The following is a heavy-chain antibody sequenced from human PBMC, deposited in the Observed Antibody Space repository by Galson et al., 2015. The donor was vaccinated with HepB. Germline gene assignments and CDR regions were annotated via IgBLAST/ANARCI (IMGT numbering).Heavy chain of an antibody. D-gene: IGHD6-6*01. V-gene: IGHV6-1*01. CDR1: GDSVSSNSVA. J-gene: IGHJ5*02. CDR3: ARAERSSSEGLWWFDP. CDR2: TYYRSKWYN. Sequence: CAISGDSVSSNSVAWNWIRQSPSRGLEWLGRTYYRSKWYNDYAVSVKSRITINPDTSKNQFSLQLNSVTPEDTAVYYCARAERSSSEGLWWFDPWGQGTLVTVSS.